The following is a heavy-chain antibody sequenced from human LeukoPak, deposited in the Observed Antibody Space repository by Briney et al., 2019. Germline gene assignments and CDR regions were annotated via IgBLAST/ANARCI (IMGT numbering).Heavy chain of an antibody. CDR1: GGSLSSYY. D-gene: IGHD6-13*01. CDR2: IFTTGST. J-gene: IGHJ4*02. Sequence: SETLSLTCSVSGGSLSSYYWTWIRQPAGKGLEWIGRIFTTGSTNYNPSLMSRVTMSVDTSKNQFSLKMRSVTAADTAVYYCAKDRGMAGRGFDYWGQGTLVTVSS. CDR3: AKDRGMAGRGFDY. V-gene: IGHV4-4*07.